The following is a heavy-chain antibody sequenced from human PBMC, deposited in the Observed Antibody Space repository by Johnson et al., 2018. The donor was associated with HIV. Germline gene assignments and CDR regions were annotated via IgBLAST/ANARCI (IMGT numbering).Heavy chain of an antibody. V-gene: IGHV3-66*01. J-gene: IGHJ3*02. Sequence: VQLVESGGGLVQPGRSLRLSCTASGFNFGDDSMAWVRQAPGKGLEWVSVIYSGGSTYYADSVKGRFTISRDNSKNTLYLQMNSLRAEETAVYYCARGQGHGFDIWGQGTMVTVSS. CDR3: ARGQGHGFDI. CDR1: GFNFGDDS. CDR2: IYSGGST.